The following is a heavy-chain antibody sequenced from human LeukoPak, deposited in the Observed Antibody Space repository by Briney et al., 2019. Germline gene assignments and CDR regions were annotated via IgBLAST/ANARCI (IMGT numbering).Heavy chain of an antibody. CDR2: IKQDGSEK. CDR3: ASVVATFYFDY. V-gene: IGHV3-7*01. Sequence: PGGSLRLSCAASGFTFSSYWMSWVRQAPGKGLEWVANIKQDGSEKYYVDSVKGRFTISRDNAKNSLYLQMNSLRAEDTAVYYCASVVATFYFDYCGHGTLVTVSS. J-gene: IGHJ4*01. D-gene: IGHD5-12*01. CDR1: GFTFSSYW.